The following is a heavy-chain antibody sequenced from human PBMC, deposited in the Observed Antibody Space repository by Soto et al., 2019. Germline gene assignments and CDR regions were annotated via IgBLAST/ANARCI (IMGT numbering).Heavy chain of an antibody. D-gene: IGHD5-12*01. Sequence: PSETLSLTCTVSGWSINTYYWSWIRQPPGKGLEWIGYIYYRANPNYNPSLKSRVTISQDTSKNQFSLKLSSVTAADTAVYYCARHYGDGYDYVDYWGQGTRVTVSS. J-gene: IGHJ4*02. CDR3: ARHYGDGYDYVDY. CDR2: IYYRANP. V-gene: IGHV4-59*08. CDR1: GWSINTYY.